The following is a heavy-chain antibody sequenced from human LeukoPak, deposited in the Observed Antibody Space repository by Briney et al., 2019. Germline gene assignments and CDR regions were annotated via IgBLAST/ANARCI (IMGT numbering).Heavy chain of an antibody. V-gene: IGHV4-39*02. CDR3: ARLGGYSYGYSGAFDI. Sequence: SETLSLTCTVSGGSISSSSYYWGWIRQPPGKGLEWIGSINYSGSTYYNPSLKSRVTISVDTSKKHFSLRLSSVTAADTAVYYCARLGGYSYGYSGAFDIWGQGTMVTVSS. J-gene: IGHJ3*02. CDR2: INYSGST. CDR1: GGSISSSSYY. D-gene: IGHD5-18*01.